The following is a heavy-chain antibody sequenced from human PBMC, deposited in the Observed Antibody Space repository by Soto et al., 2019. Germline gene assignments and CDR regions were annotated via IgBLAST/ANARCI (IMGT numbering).Heavy chain of an antibody. V-gene: IGHV4-30-4*01. CDR2: IYYSGST. D-gene: IGHD3-22*01. CDR1: GGSISSGDYY. J-gene: IGHJ4*02. Sequence: SETLSLTCTVSGGSISSGDYYWSWIRQPPGKGLEWIGYIYYSGSTYYNPSLKSRVTISVDTSKNQFSLKLSSVTAADTAVYYCARVIVVITKPEYYFDYWGQGTLVTVSS. CDR3: ARVIVVITKPEYYFDY.